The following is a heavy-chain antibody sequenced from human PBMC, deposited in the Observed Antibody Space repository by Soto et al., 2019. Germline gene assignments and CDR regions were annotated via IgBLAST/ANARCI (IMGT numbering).Heavy chain of an antibody. CDR2: IYNSGST. V-gene: IGHV4-59*12. J-gene: IGHJ5*02. D-gene: IGHD3-10*01. CDR1: GASISRYY. CDR3: ARVPGP. Sequence: PSETLSLTCTVSGASISRYYWSWIRQSPGKGLEWIGYIYNSGSTYYNPSLKSRVTISVDRSKNQLSLKLSSVTAADTAVYYCARVPGPWGQGTLVTVSS.